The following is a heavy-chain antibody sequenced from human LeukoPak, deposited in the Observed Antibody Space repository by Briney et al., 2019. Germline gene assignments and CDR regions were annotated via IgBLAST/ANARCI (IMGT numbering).Heavy chain of an antibody. CDR3: ARAHCTRTTCNWNDAFDV. Sequence: PGGSLRLSCETSGFNPRHYWMTWVRQAPVKGLEWLSAIGEEKSGSWTKSADSVKGRFSISRDNSKDFLFLHMDSLRSEDTAVYYCARAHCTRTTCNWNDAFDVWGQGTMVTVSS. D-gene: IGHD2-8*01. CDR1: GFNPRHYW. V-gene: IGHV3-21*01. J-gene: IGHJ3*01. CDR2: IGEEKSGSWT.